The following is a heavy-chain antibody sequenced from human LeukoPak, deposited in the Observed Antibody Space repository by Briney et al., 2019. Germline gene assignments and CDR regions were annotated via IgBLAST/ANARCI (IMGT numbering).Heavy chain of an antibody. D-gene: IGHD1-14*01. CDR2: IYYSGST. CDR3: ARQREPVLAGFDY. CDR1: GGSISSSSYY. V-gene: IGHV4-39*01. J-gene: IGHJ4*02. Sequence: SETLSLTCTVSGGSISSSSYYWGWIRQPPGKGLEWIGSIYYSGSTYYNPSLKSRVTISVDTSKNQFSLKLSSVTAADTAVYYCARQREPVLAGFDYWGQGTLVTVSS.